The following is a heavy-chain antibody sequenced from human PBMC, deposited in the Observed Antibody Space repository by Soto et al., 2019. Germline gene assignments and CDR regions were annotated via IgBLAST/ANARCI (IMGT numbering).Heavy chain of an antibody. V-gene: IGHV3-72*01. CDR3: TIDVPSFLPQMDY. D-gene: IGHD2-2*03. CDR2: IRSKGDSYST. J-gene: IGHJ4*02. CDR1: GFIFSDHH. Sequence: GGSLRLSCAASGFIFSDHHMDWVRQAPGKGLEWVGRIRSKGDSYSTEYAASVKDRFTISRDDSKNSLYLQMNSLRVDDTAVYFCTIDVPSFLPQMDYRGGGIVVTVSS.